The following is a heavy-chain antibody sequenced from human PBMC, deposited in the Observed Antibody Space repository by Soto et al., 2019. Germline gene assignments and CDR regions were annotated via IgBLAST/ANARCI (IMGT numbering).Heavy chain of an antibody. CDR2: INNGGDIV. D-gene: IGHD4-17*01. Sequence: ESGGGLVKPGQSLRLSCATSGFIFSDYYMAWIRQAPGKGLEWIGYINNGGDIVHYSDAVRGRFRISRDNTKMSLYLQMTSLRAEDTAIYYCARDFSKTTVGVVDSWGQGALVTVSS. V-gene: IGHV3-11*01. CDR1: GFIFSDYY. CDR3: ARDFSKTTVGVVDS. J-gene: IGHJ4*02.